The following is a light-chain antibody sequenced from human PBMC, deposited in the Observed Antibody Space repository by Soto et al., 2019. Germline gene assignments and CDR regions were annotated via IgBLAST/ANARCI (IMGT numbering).Light chain of an antibody. Sequence: DIQLTQSRTTLSASVGDRVTITCRASQKINNWLAWYQQKPGTPPKLLISKASNLESGVPSRFSGSGSETEFTLTISSLQPDDFATYYCQQYNSYSLLTFAGGTRVDIK. CDR3: QQYNSYSLLT. CDR1: QKINNW. CDR2: KAS. J-gene: IGKJ4*01. V-gene: IGKV1-5*03.